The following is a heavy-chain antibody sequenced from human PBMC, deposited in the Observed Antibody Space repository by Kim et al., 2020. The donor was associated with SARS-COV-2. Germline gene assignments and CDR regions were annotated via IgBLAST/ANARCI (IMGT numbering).Heavy chain of an antibody. J-gene: IGHJ5*02. V-gene: IGHV3-30*01. D-gene: IGHD1-26*01. Sequence: VKGRFTISRDNSKNTLYLQMNSLRAEDTAIYYCARDGGIVGAAGGWFDPWGQGTLVTVSS. CDR3: ARDGGIVGAAGGWFDP.